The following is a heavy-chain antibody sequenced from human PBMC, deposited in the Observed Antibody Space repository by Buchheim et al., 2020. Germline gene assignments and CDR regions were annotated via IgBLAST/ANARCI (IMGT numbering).Heavy chain of an antibody. D-gene: IGHD3-22*01. V-gene: IGHV3-33*01. J-gene: IGHJ5*02. Sequence: QVQLVESGGGVVQPGRSLRLSCAASGFTFSSYGMHWVRQAPGKGLEWVAVIWYDGSNKYYADSVKGRFTISRDNSKNTLYLQMSSLRAEDTAVYYCARSYYCDSSGYFTFDPWGQGTL. CDR1: GFTFSSYG. CDR2: IWYDGSNK. CDR3: ARSYYCDSSGYFTFDP.